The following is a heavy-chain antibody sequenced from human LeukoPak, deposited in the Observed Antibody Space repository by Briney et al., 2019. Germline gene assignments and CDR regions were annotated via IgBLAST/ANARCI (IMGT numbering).Heavy chain of an antibody. CDR3: AMDTAMAAGHWFDP. J-gene: IGHJ5*02. CDR1: GFTFSSYA. D-gene: IGHD5-18*01. V-gene: IGHV3-30-3*01. CDR2: ISYDGSNK. Sequence: GGSLRLSCAASGFTFSSYAMHWVRQAPGKGLEWVVVISYDGSNKYYADSVKGRFTISRDNSKNTLYLQMNSLRAEDTAVYYCAMDTAMAAGHWFDPWGQGTLVTVSS.